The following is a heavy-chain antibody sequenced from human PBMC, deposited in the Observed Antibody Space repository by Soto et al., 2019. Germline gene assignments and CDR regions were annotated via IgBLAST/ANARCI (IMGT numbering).Heavy chain of an antibody. CDR2: INHSGST. J-gene: IGHJ4*02. D-gene: IGHD1-26*01. CDR3: ARGLFSENYYSGGWYYFDY. Sequence: QVQLQQWGAGLLKPSETLSLTCAVYGGSFSGYSWTWIRQSPGKGLEWIGQINHSGSTTYNPSLKGQVTISLATSKNQFSLELSSVTAADTAVYYCARGLFSENYYSGGWYYFDYWGQGTLVTVSS. CDR1: GGSFSGYS. V-gene: IGHV4-34*01.